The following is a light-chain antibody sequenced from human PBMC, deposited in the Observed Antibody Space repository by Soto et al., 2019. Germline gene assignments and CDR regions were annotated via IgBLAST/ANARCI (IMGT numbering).Light chain of an antibody. J-gene: IGKJ1*01. Sequence: DIQMTQSPSTLSASVGDRVTITCRASQSISGSLAWYQQKPGKAPKRLIYEASNVKSGVPSRFSGSGSGTEYTLTSSSLQPDGCASYYCQQYNGYWTFGQGTRVEIK. CDR3: QQYNGYWT. CDR1: QSISGS. CDR2: EAS. V-gene: IGKV1-5*03.